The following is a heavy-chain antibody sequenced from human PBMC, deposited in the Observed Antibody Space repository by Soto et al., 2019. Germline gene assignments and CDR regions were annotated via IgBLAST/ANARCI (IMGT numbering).Heavy chain of an antibody. J-gene: IGHJ6*02. CDR2: ISYDGSNK. Sequence: QVHLVESGGGVVQPGRSLRVSCAASGFIINNYAMHWVRQTPGKGLEWMAVISYDGSNKHYADSVKGRFTISRHNSKNTLYLQMNNLRPDDPAVYYCARRQDFVAPHYYYGMDVWGQGATVTVSS. D-gene: IGHD2-15*01. V-gene: IGHV3-30*04. CDR1: GFIINNYA. CDR3: ARRQDFVAPHYYYGMDV.